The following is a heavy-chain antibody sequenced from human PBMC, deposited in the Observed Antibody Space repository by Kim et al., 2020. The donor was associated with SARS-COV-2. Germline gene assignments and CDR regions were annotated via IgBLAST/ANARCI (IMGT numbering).Heavy chain of an antibody. D-gene: IGHD2-15*01. CDR2: ISGSGGST. J-gene: IGHJ5*02. Sequence: GGSLRLSCAASGFTFSSYAMSWVRQAPGKGLEWVSAISGSGGSTYYADSVKGRFTISRDNSKNTLYLQMNSLRAEDTAVYYCAKDRTVVVVAATPYNWFDPWGQGTLVTVSS. V-gene: IGHV3-23*01. CDR1: GFTFSSYA. CDR3: AKDRTVVVVAATPYNWFDP.